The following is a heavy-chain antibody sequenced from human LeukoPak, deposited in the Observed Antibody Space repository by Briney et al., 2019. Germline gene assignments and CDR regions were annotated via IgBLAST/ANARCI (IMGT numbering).Heavy chain of an antibody. CDR2: IYYSGST. V-gene: IGHV4-39*01. D-gene: IGHD4-11*01. CDR3: ARQNSIGYYYYYMDV. Sequence: SETLSLTCTVSGGSISSSSYYWGWIRQPPGKGLEWIGSIYYSGSTYYNPSLKSRVTISVDTSKNQFSLKLSFVTAADTAVYYCARQNSIGYYYYYMDVWGKGTTVTVSS. CDR1: GGSISSSSYY. J-gene: IGHJ6*03.